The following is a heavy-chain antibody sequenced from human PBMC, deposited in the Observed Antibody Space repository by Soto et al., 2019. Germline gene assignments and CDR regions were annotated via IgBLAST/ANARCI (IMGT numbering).Heavy chain of an antibody. J-gene: IGHJ4*02. Sequence: SETLSLTCTVSGGSINTFYWSWVRQPAGKGLEWIGRIFSSGGTSFNPSLESRVAMSVDTSKNHFSLNLSSVTAADMAVYYCAREGSYSAYNFAHGIQLWSFDFWGQGALVTVSS. CDR2: IFSSGGT. CDR1: GGSINTFY. V-gene: IGHV4-4*07. D-gene: IGHD5-12*01. CDR3: AREGSYSAYNFAHGIQLWSFDF.